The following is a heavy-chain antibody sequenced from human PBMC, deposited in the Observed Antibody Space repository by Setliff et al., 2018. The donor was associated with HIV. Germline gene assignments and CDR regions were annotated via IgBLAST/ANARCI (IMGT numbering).Heavy chain of an antibody. CDR3: TTGPI. CDR2: IRSKVDGGAA. V-gene: IGHV3-15*07. J-gene: IGHJ3*01. CDR1: GFTFSNAW. Sequence: GGSLRLSCAASGFTFSNAWMNWVRQAPGKGLEWVGRIRSKVDGGAADYAAPVKDRIIISREMSLTTTYMQLNSLKTEDTAVYYCTTGPIWGQGTMVTVSS.